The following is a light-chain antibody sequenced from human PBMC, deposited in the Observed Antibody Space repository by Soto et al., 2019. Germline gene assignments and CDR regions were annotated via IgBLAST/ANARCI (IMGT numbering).Light chain of an antibody. CDR2: GAS. J-gene: IGKJ5*01. Sequence: EIVLTQSPGTLSLSPGERATLSCRASQSVSSSYLAWYQQKPGQAPRLLIYGASSRATGIPDRFSGSGSGTHFTLTTSRLEPEDFAVYYCQQYGSSRITFGQGTRLEIK. V-gene: IGKV3-20*01. CDR1: QSVSSSY. CDR3: QQYGSSRIT.